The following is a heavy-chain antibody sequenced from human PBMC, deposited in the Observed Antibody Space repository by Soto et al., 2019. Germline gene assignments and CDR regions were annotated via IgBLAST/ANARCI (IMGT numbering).Heavy chain of an antibody. Sequence: SQTLSLTCVISGDSVSSNSAGWNWIRQAPSRGLEWLGRTYYKSKWNNDYALSVKSRITINPDTSKNQFSLHLYSVTPEDTAVYYCTGITWFRGMDVWGQGTPVTVSS. CDR2: TYYKSKWNN. V-gene: IGHV6-1*01. D-gene: IGHD3-10*01. J-gene: IGHJ6*02. CDR3: TGITWFRGMDV. CDR1: GDSVSSNSAG.